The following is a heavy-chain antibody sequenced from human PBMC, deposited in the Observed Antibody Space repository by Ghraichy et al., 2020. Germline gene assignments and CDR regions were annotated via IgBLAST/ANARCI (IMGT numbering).Heavy chain of an antibody. CDR2: ISNDGSNK. Sequence: GGSLRLSCAASGLTISDYGMHWVRQAPGKGLEWVAVISNDGSNKYYADSVKGRFTISSDNSKNTLDLQMNSLRAEDTAVYYCARDAYQVLLLIDQWVQGPLVVVSA. CDR3: ARDAYQVLLLIDQ. V-gene: IGHV3-30*19. D-gene: IGHD2-2*01. CDR1: GLTISDYG. J-gene: IGHJ4*02.